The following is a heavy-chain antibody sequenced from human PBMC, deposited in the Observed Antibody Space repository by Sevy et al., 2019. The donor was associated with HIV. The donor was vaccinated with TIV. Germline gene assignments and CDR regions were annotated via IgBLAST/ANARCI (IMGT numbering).Heavy chain of an antibody. CDR2: IKQDGSQK. J-gene: IGHJ3*01. V-gene: IGHV3-7*01. Sequence: GGSLRLSCAASGFTFSDYWMSWVRQAPGKGLEWVANIKQDGSQKYFVDSVKGQFTISRDNAKISLYLQMDNLRAEDTAVYYCARKVGDMWGQGTMVTVSS. D-gene: IGHD1-26*01. CDR1: GFTFSDYW. CDR3: ARKVGDM.